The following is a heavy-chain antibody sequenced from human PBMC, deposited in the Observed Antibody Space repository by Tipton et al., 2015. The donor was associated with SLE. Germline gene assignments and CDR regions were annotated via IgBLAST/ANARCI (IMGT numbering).Heavy chain of an antibody. CDR3: ATYVAIAAADIDY. Sequence: TLSLTCAVSGYSISSGYYWGWIRQPPGKAVEWIGSIYYLGNTNYNPSLKSRVTISVDPPKNQFSLKLSSVTVADTAVYYCATYVAIAAADIDYWGQGMLVTVSS. J-gene: IGHJ4*02. V-gene: IGHV4-38-2*01. D-gene: IGHD6-13*01. CDR1: GYSISSGYY. CDR2: IYYLGNT.